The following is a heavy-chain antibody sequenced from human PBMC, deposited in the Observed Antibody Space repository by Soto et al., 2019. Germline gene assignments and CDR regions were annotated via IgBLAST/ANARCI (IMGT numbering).Heavy chain of an antibody. CDR1: GGTFSNHA. J-gene: IGHJ3*02. Sequence: QVHLVQSGAEVKKPGSSVKVSCKASGGTFSNHAINWVRQAPGQGLEWMGRIIPIFTTTNYAQKFQVRVPITADESTITAYMELSSLKHDDTAVYYCAREVAADGTFREDVFDIWGQGTLVTVSS. D-gene: IGHD6-13*01. CDR3: AREVAADGTFREDVFDI. CDR2: IIPIFTTT. V-gene: IGHV1-69*12.